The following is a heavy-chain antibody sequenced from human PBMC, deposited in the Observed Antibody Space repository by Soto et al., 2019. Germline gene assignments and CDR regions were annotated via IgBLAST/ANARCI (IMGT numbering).Heavy chain of an antibody. CDR2: IYDTGISGYTPST. CDR1: GGSITSSY. CDR3: ARGEDAFFYYGLDV. Sequence: SETLSLTCTVSGGSITSSYWCWIRRPPGKGLEWIAYIYDTGISGYTPSTSYNPSLKSRVTMSVDTSKSQFSLKLTSVTAADTAVYYCARGEDAFFYYGLDVWGQGITVTVSS. V-gene: IGHV4-59*01. J-gene: IGHJ6*02.